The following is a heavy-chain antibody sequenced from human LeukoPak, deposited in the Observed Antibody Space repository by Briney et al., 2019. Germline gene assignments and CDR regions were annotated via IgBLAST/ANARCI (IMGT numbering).Heavy chain of an antibody. J-gene: IGHJ3*01. CDR1: EFTFSSYW. Sequence: GGSLRLSCAASEFTFSSYWMHWVRQAPGKGLVWVSRINSDGSSIYYADSVQGRFTISRDNAKNTLYLHLNILRAEDTAVYYCARASHNWNDEHASDVWGRGTMVTVSS. D-gene: IGHD1-1*01. V-gene: IGHV3-74*01. CDR2: INSDGSSI. CDR3: ARASHNWNDEHASDV.